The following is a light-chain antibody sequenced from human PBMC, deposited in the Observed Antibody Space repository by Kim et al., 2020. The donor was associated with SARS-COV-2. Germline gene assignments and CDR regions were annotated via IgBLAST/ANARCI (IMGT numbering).Light chain of an antibody. V-gene: IGKV1-5*03. CDR3: HLYNSYPCP. CDR1: QSSSSW. Sequence: SASVGDRVTITCRASQSSSSWLAWYQQKPGKAPKFLIYKASSLASRVPSRFSGSGSGTKFTLTISSLQPDDFATYYCHLYNSYPCPFGHGTKLEIK. CDR2: KAS. J-gene: IGKJ2*02.